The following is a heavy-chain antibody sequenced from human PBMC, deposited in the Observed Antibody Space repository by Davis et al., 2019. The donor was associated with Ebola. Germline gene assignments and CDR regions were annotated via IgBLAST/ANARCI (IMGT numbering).Heavy chain of an antibody. CDR2: ISVDKGNT. Sequence: ASVKVSCKASGYTFTSHGITWVRQAPGQGLEWVGWISVDKGNTNYDQKLQGRVTMTTDTSTSTAYMELRSLRPDDTAVYYCARGGGSTQSGIDYWGQGTLVTVSS. V-gene: IGHV1-18*04. CDR3: ARGGGSTQSGIDY. J-gene: IGHJ4*02. CDR1: GYTFTSHG. D-gene: IGHD3-10*01.